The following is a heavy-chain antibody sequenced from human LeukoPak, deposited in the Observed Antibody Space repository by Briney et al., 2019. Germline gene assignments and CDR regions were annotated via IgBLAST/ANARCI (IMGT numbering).Heavy chain of an antibody. CDR1: GFTFSSYG. CDR2: ISYDGSNK. V-gene: IGHV3-30*18. Sequence: GGSLRLSCAASGFTFSSYGMHWVSQAPGKGLEWLAVISYDGSNKYYADSVKGRFTISRDNSKNTLYLQMNSLRAEDTAVYYCAKEFSRPGTWDYWGQGTLVTVSS. J-gene: IGHJ4*02. CDR3: AKEFSRPGTWDY. D-gene: IGHD6-13*01.